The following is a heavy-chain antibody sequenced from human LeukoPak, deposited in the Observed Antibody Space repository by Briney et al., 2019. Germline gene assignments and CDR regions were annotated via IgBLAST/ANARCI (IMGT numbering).Heavy chain of an antibody. CDR2: IYPGDSDT. Sequence: GESLKISCKGSGYTFTNYWIARVHQMPGKGLEWMGIIYPGDSDTRYSPSFQGQVTISADKSITTAYLQWSSLKASDTAMYYCARPARFTSGWSGLDVWGQGTMVTVSS. D-gene: IGHD6-19*01. CDR1: GYTFTNYW. CDR3: ARPARFTSGWSGLDV. J-gene: IGHJ6*02. V-gene: IGHV5-51*07.